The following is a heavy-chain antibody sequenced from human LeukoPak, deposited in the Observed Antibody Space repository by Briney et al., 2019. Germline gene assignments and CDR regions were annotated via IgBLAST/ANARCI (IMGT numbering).Heavy chain of an antibody. D-gene: IGHD3-10*01. CDR1: GGTFSSYA. Sequence: SSVKVSCKASGGTFSSYAISWVRQAPGQGLEWMGGIIPIFGTANYAQKFQGRVTITADESTSTAYMELSSLRSEDTAVYYCGRVGRGRYYFDYGGRGPLAPVPS. J-gene: IGHJ4*02. CDR2: IIPIFGTA. CDR3: GRVGRGRYYFDY. V-gene: IGHV1-69*01.